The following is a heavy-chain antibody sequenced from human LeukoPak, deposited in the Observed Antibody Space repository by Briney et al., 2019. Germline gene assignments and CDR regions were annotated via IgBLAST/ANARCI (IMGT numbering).Heavy chain of an antibody. CDR3: ARDDSSGSFDY. Sequence: ASETLSLTCTVSGGSISSYYWSWIRQPPGKGLEWIGYIYYSGSTNYNPSLKSRVTISVDTSKNQFSLKLSSVTAADTAVYYCARDDSSGSFDYWGQGTLVTVSS. CDR1: GGSISSYY. J-gene: IGHJ4*02. V-gene: IGHV4-59*12. D-gene: IGHD3-22*01. CDR2: IYYSGST.